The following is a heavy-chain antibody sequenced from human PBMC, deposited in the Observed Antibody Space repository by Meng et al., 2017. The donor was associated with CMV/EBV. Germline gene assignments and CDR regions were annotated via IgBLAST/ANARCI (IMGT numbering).Heavy chain of an antibody. J-gene: IGHJ6*02. Sequence: GESLKISCAASGFTFSSYGMHGVRQAPGKGLEWVAFIRYDGSNKYYADSVKGRFTISRDNSKNTLYLQMNSLRAEDTAVYYCAKRGGYCSSTSCQYYYGMDVWGQGTTVTVSS. D-gene: IGHD2-2*01. V-gene: IGHV3-30*02. CDR1: GFTFSSYG. CDR2: IRYDGSNK. CDR3: AKRGGYCSSTSCQYYYGMDV.